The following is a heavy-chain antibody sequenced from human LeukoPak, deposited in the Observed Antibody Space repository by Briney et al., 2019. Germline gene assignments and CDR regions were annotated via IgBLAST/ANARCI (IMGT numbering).Heavy chain of an antibody. J-gene: IGHJ4*02. CDR3: AATCPHLLRYFDWLPGVIDY. CDR2: IYYSGST. V-gene: IGHV4-59*01. D-gene: IGHD3-9*01. CDR1: GGSISSYY. Sequence: LETLSLTCTVSGGSISSYYWSWIRQPPGKGLEWIGYIYYSGSTNYNPSLKSRVTISVDTSKNQFSLKLSSVTAADTAVYYCAATCPHLLRYFDWLPGVIDYWGQGTLVTVSS.